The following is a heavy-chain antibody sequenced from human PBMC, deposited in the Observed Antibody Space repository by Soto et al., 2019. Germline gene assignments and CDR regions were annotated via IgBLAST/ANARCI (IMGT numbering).Heavy chain of an antibody. CDR3: ARGWDYDFWSGPPGMDF. D-gene: IGHD3-3*01. J-gene: IGHJ6*02. V-gene: IGHV1-18*01. Sequence: APVKGSCKASGYTLSSYGISWVGQAPGQGFEWMGWISAYNGNTNYAQKLQGRVTMTTDTSTSTAYMELRSLRSDDTAVYYCARGWDYDFWSGPPGMDFWGQGTTVTVSS. CDR1: GYTLSSYG. CDR2: ISAYNGNT.